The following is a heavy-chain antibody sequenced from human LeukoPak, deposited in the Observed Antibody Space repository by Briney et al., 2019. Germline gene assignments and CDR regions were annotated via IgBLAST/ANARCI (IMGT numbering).Heavy chain of an antibody. CDR2: VSSDGITT. Sequence: GGSLRLSCAASGIIFSNYWMHWVRQAPGKGLVWVSRVSSDGITTTYADSVKGRFTISRDNAKNTLYLQMNSLRAEDTAVYYCARDPLTYYATLTGGFDVWGQGTTVIVSS. CDR1: GIIFSNYW. V-gene: IGHV3-74*01. CDR3: ARDPLTYYATLTGGFDV. J-gene: IGHJ6*02. D-gene: IGHD3-9*01.